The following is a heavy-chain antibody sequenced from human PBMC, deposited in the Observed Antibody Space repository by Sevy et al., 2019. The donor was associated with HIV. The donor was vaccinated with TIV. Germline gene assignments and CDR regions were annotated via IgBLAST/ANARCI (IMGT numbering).Heavy chain of an antibody. Sequence: ASVKVSCKASGYTFSNYNITWVRQAPGQGLEWMGWITAYNGNTNYAQRLQGRVTVTTDTSTSTAYMELRSLRSDDTAVYYCARAPSGSQGPGQYFHHWGQGTLVTVSS. CDR2: ITAYNGNT. V-gene: IGHV1-18*01. D-gene: IGHD1-26*01. CDR3: ARAPSGSQGPGQYFHH. J-gene: IGHJ1*01. CDR1: GYTFSNYN.